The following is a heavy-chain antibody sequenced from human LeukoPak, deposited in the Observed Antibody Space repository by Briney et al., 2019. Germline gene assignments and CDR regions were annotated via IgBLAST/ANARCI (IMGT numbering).Heavy chain of an antibody. CDR3: AKEMGYCTGGSCYRWFDS. Sequence: PGGSLRLSCAASGFTFSIYSMGWVRQAPGKGLEWLSYISTSSTTIYYADSVKGRFTISRDDARNSLSLQMNSLRADDTAVYYCAKEMGYCTGGSCYRWFDSWGQGTLVTVSS. CDR2: ISTSSTTI. CDR1: GFTFSIYS. V-gene: IGHV3-48*01. J-gene: IGHJ5*01. D-gene: IGHD2-15*01.